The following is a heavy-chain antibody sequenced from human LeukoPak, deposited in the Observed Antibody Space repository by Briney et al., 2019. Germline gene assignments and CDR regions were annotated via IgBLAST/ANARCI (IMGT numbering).Heavy chain of an antibody. J-gene: IGHJ6*03. CDR2: IYTSGST. CDR1: GGSISSYY. Sequence: PSETLSLTCTVSGGSISSYYWSWVRQPPGKGLEWIGYIYTSGSTNYNPSLKSRVTISVDTSKNQFSLKLSSVTAADTAVYYCARDVRQGDYYYMDVWGKGTTVTVSS. V-gene: IGHV4-4*09. D-gene: IGHD3-10*02. CDR3: ARDVRQGDYYYMDV.